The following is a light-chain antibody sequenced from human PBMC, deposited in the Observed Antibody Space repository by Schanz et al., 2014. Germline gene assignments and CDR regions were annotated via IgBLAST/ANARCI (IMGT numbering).Light chain of an antibody. J-gene: IGLJ2*01. CDR2: EVS. Sequence: QSVLTQPPSASGSPGQSVTISCTGTSSDVGGYNYVSWYQQHPGKAPKLMISEVSKRPSGVPDRFSGSKSGNTASLTVSGLQAEDEADYYCNSYTSSSTLVVFGGGTKLTVL. CDR1: SSDVGGYNY. CDR3: NSYTSSSTLVV. V-gene: IGLV2-8*01.